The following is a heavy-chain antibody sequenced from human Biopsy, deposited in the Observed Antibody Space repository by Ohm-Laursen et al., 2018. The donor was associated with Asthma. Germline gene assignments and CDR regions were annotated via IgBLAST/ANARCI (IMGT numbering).Heavy chain of an antibody. CDR2: ISSDGTRK. J-gene: IGHJ4*02. V-gene: IGHV3-30*03. Sequence: SLRLSCAASGFTFSRYGMHWVRQAPGKGLEWVAVISSDGTRKYYADSVKGRFNISRDDSKNTLYLQMNSLRAEDTAVYYCARERIAARQRRYYFDYWGQGTLVTVSS. CDR1: GFTFSRYG. D-gene: IGHD6-6*01. CDR3: ARERIAARQRRYYFDY.